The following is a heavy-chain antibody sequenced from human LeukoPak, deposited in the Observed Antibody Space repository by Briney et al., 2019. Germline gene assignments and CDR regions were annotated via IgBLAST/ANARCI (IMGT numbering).Heavy chain of an antibody. D-gene: IGHD3-16*01. CDR3: ATEHWGPNS. CDR1: GFTFSSFS. CDR2: ISSSGSTI. J-gene: IGHJ4*02. V-gene: IGHV3-48*04. Sequence: GGSLRLSCAASGFTFSSFSMNWVRQAPGKGLEWVSYISSSGSTIYYADSVKGRFTISRDNAKNSLFLQMSSLRGEDTALYYCATEHWGPNSWGQGTLVTVSS.